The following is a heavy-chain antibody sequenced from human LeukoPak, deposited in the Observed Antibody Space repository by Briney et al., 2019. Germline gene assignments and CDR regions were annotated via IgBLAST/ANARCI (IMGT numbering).Heavy chain of an antibody. Sequence: GASVKVSCKASGYTFTSCYMHWVRQAPGQGLEWMGIINPSGGSTSYAQKFQGRVTMTRDTSTSTVYMELSSLRSEDTAVYYCSRGPTIRGRWFDPWGQGTLVTVSS. V-gene: IGHV1-46*03. CDR3: SRGPTIRGRWFDP. J-gene: IGHJ5*02. CDR2: INPSGGST. D-gene: IGHD5-24*01. CDR1: GYTFTSCY.